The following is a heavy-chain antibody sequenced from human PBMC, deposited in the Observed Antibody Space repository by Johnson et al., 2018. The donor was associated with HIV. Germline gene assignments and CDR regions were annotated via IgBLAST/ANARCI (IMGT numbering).Heavy chain of an antibody. D-gene: IGHD3-3*01. CDR1: GITFSTYA. CDR2: ISGSGGST. Sequence: VQLVESGGGVVQPGGSLRLSCAASGITFSTYAMSWVRQAPGKGLEWVSGISGSGGSTYYADSLKGRFTISRDKSKNTLYLQMNSLRAEDTAVYYCAKDRAVNFWSGGGAFDVWGKGTVVTVSS. CDR3: AKDRAVNFWSGGGAFDV. J-gene: IGHJ3*01. V-gene: IGHV3-23*04.